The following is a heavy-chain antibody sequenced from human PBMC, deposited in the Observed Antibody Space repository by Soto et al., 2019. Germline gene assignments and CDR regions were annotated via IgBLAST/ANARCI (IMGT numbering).Heavy chain of an antibody. D-gene: IGHD3-10*01. Sequence: QVQLQESGPGLVKPSQTLSLTCTVSGGSISSGGYYWSWIRQHPGKGLEWIGYIYYSGSTYYNPSPKSRVTISVDTSKNQFSLKLSSVTAADTAVYYCARQTPPLHGSGSGLDYWGQGTLVTVSS. J-gene: IGHJ4*02. CDR3: ARQTPPLHGSGSGLDY. V-gene: IGHV4-31*03. CDR2: IYYSGST. CDR1: GGSISSGGYY.